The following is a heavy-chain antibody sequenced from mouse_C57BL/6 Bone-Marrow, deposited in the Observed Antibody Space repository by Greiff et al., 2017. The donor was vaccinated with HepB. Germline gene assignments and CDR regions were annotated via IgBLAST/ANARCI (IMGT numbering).Heavy chain of an antibody. D-gene: IGHD1-1*01. V-gene: IGHV14-4*01. J-gene: IGHJ2*01. CDR2: IDPENGDT. Sequence: VQLQQSGAELVRPGASVKLSCTASGFNIKDDYMHWVKQRPEQGLEWIGWIDPENGDTEYASKFQGKATITADTSSNTAYLQLSSLTSEDTAVYYCTTYYPYYFDYWGHGTTLTVSS. CDR3: TTYYPYYFDY. CDR1: GFNIKDDY.